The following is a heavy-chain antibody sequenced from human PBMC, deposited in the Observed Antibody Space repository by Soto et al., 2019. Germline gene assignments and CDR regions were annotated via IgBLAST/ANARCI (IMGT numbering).Heavy chain of an antibody. V-gene: IGHV3-23*01. Sequence: EVQLLESGGGLVEPGGSLRLSCAASGLTFSSYAMTWVRRAPGKGLEWVSGIKGSGGSTYYADSVKGRFTISRDNSKNTLYLQMNSLRAEDTAVYYCAKVSLGASTITDFYYYGMDVWGQGTTVTVSS. D-gene: IGHD1-26*01. CDR3: AKVSLGASTITDFYYYGMDV. J-gene: IGHJ6*02. CDR1: GLTFSSYA. CDR2: IKGSGGST.